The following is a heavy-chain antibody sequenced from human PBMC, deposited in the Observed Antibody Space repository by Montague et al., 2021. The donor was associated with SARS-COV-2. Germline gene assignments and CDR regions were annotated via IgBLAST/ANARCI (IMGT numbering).Heavy chain of an antibody. Sequence: SETLSLTCAVSGGSISHYYWSWIRQPPGKGLEWIGYIYSSGGTNYNPSLKSRVTLSLDAAKNHFSLRLSSMTAADTAVYYCARRTDILTGYYDYWGQGTLVTVSS. CDR3: ARRTDILTGYYDY. V-gene: IGHV4-59*01. D-gene: IGHD3-9*01. J-gene: IGHJ4*02. CDR1: GGSISHYY. CDR2: IYSSGGT.